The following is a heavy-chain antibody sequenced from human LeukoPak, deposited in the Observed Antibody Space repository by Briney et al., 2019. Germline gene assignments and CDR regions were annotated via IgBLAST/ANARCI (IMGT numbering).Heavy chain of an antibody. Sequence: SETLSLTCAVYGGSFSGYYWSWIRQPPGKGLEWIGEINHSGSTNYNPSLKSRVTISVDTSKNKFSLKLSSVTAADTAVYYCARGGARQSSGWYRRAEYFQHWGQGTLVTVSS. CDR1: GGSFSGYY. J-gene: IGHJ1*01. CDR2: INHSGST. D-gene: IGHD6-19*01. V-gene: IGHV4-34*01. CDR3: ARGGARQSSGWYRRAEYFQH.